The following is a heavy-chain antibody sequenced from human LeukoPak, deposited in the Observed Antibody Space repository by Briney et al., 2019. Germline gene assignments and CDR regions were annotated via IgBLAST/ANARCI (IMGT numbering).Heavy chain of an antibody. Sequence: GGSLRLSCAASGFAFSTYSMIWVREAPGKGLEWVSSISSTSAYIYYADSLKGRFTISRDNAKNSLYLQTNSLRAEDTAVYYCARGGYSHGRYYYYMDVWGIGTAVTVSS. CDR3: ARGGYSHGRYYYYMDV. CDR2: ISSTSAYI. V-gene: IGHV3-21*06. D-gene: IGHD5-18*01. J-gene: IGHJ6*03. CDR1: GFAFSTYS.